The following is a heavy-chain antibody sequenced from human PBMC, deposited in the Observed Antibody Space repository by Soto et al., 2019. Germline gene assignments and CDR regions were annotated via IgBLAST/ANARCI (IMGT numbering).Heavy chain of an antibody. CDR2: VIPMFGTA. CDR3: AVGFKLDYYSLDV. CDR1: GYTFTSYG. Sequence: SVKVSCKASGYTFTSYGISWVRQAPGQGPEWMGGVIPMFGTANYPQRFQGRVTINADESTNTAYMQLSSLRSEDTAVYFCAVGFKLDYYSLDVWGQGTTVTVS. V-gene: IGHV1-69*13. D-gene: IGHD3-10*01. J-gene: IGHJ6*02.